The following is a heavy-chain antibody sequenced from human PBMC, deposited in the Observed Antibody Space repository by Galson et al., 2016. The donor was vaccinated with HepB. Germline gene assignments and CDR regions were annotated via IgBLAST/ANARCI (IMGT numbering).Heavy chain of an antibody. J-gene: IGHJ6*02. D-gene: IGHD3-10*01. V-gene: IGHV3-23*01. CDR1: GFTFSRYA. Sequence: SLRLSCAASGFTFSRYAMSWVRQAPGKGLEWVSTISGNGGSTYYADSVKGRFTISTYNSENTLYLQMNGLRADDTAVYYCAKIIIGQGGFYVYGMNVWGQGTTVTVSS. CDR3: AKIIIGQGGFYVYGMNV. CDR2: ISGNGGST.